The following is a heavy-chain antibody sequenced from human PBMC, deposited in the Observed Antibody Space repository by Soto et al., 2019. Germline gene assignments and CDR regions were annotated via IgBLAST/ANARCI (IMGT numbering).Heavy chain of an antibody. CDR2: ISRSSTGI. V-gene: IGHV3-48*02. Sequence: EVQLVESGGGLVQPGGSLRLSCAASVFTFSLYSMSWVRQAPGKGLEWVSYISRSSTGIHYADSVTGRFTISTDDATNSMHLQMNPLRDGDTAVYYCARAVTWGLDVWGQGTTVSISS. J-gene: IGHJ6*02. D-gene: IGHD3-10*01. CDR1: VFTFSLYS. CDR3: ARAVTWGLDV.